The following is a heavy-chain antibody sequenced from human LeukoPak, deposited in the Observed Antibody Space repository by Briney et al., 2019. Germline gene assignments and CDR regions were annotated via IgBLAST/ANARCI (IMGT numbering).Heavy chain of an antibody. CDR3: ATDLRDYDILTGYYSGNWFDP. CDR1: GYTLTELS. CDR2: FYPEDGET. D-gene: IGHD3-9*01. V-gene: IGHV1-24*01. Sequence: ASVKVSCKVSGYTLTELSMHWVRQAPGKGLEWMGGFYPEDGETIYAQKFQGRVTMTEDTSTDTAYMELSSLRSEDTAVYYCATDLRDYDILTGYYSGNWFDPWGQGTLVTVSS. J-gene: IGHJ5*02.